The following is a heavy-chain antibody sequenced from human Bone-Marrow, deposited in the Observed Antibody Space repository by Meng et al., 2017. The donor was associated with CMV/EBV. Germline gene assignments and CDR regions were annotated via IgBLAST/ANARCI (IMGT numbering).Heavy chain of an antibody. CDR1: GDSVSSNSAA. Sequence: SQTLSLTCAISGDSVSSNSAAWNWTRQSPSRGLEWLGRTYYRSKWYNDYAVSVKSRITINPDTSKNQFSLQLNSVTPEDTAVYYCARAGQWLVDYYYYYGMDVWGQGTTVTVSS. CDR3: ARAGQWLVDYYYYYGMDV. CDR2: TYYRSKWYN. J-gene: IGHJ6*02. D-gene: IGHD6-19*01. V-gene: IGHV6-1*01.